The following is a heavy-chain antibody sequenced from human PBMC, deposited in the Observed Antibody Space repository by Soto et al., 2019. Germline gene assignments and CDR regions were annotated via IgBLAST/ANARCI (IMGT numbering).Heavy chain of an antibody. CDR2: TNHSGST. J-gene: IGHJ4*02. Sequence: SATLSLTCAVYGGSFSGSYWTCIRQPPGKGLEWIGETNHSGSTNYNPSLKSRVTISVDTSKNQFSLKLSSVTAADTAVYYCAREGGSGSSGWGQGTLVTVSS. CDR1: GGSFSGSY. V-gene: IGHV4-34*01. CDR3: AREGGSGSSG. D-gene: IGHD3-10*01.